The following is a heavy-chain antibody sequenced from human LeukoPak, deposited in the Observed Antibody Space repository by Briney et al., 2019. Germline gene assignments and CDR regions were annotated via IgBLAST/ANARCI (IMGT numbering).Heavy chain of an antibody. CDR2: IKQDGSEK. D-gene: IGHD3-3*01. Sequence: GGSLRLSCAASGFTFSTYWMSWVRQAPGKGLEWVANIKQDGSEKYYVDSVKGRFTISRDNAKNSLYLQMNTLRPEDTAVYYCARERQNKDFWSGGDYWGQGTLVTVSS. J-gene: IGHJ4*02. V-gene: IGHV3-7*01. CDR1: GFTFSTYW. CDR3: ARERQNKDFWSGGDY.